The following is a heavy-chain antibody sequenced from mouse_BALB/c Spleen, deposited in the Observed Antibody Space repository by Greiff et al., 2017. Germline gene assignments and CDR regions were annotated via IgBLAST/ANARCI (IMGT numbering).Heavy chain of an antibody. V-gene: IGHV3-8*02. CDR3: ARRADDYDVGFAY. CDR1: GDSITSGY. Sequence: VQLKESGPSLVKPSQTLSLTCSVTGDSITSGYWNWIRKFPGNKLEYMGYISYSGSTYYNPSLKSRISITRDTSKNQYYLQLNSVTTEDTATYYCARRADDYDVGFAYWGQGTLVTVSA. D-gene: IGHD2-4*01. J-gene: IGHJ3*01. CDR2: ISYSGST.